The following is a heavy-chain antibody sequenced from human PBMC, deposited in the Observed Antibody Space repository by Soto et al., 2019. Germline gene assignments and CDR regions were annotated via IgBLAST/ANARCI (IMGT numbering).Heavy chain of an antibody. V-gene: IGHV2-26*01. J-gene: IGHJ4*02. CDR3: ARIQDYVWGSYPYDV. CDR1: GFSLHDARVG. Sequence: QVALKESGPVLVKPTETLTLTCTVSGFSLHDARVGVSWLRQPPGRALEWLAPIFSNDEKSYSTSLSNRLTISKDTSKSQVVLTMTNMGPVDTATYFCARIQDYVWGSYPYDVWGQGSLVTVSS. D-gene: IGHD3-16*02. CDR2: IFSNDEK.